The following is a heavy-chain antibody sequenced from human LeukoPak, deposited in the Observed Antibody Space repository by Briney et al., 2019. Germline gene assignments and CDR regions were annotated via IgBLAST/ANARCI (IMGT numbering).Heavy chain of an antibody. CDR2: IKQDGSEK. CDR1: GFTFSSYA. CDR3: ARDPRNVWGSYRYDY. V-gene: IGHV3-7*01. D-gene: IGHD3-16*02. J-gene: IGHJ4*02. Sequence: PGGSLRLSCAASGFTFSSYAMSWVRQAPGKGLEWVANIKQDGSEKYYVDSVKGRFTISRDNAKNSLYLQMNSLRAEDAAVYYCARDPRNVWGSYRYDYWGQGTAVTISS.